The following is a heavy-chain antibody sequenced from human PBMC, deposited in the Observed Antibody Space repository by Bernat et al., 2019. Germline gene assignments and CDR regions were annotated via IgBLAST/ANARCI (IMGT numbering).Heavy chain of an antibody. V-gene: IGHV3-33*01. D-gene: IGHD2-15*01. CDR3: ASEMDCSGGSFYVDY. CDR2: IWYDGSNK. J-gene: IGHJ4*02. CDR1: GFTFSSYG. Sequence: QVQLVESGGGVVQPGRSLRLSCAASGFTFSSYGMHWVRQAPGKGLEWVAVIWYDGSNKYYADSVKGRFTISRDNSKNTLYLQMNSLRAEDTAVYYCASEMDCSGGSFYVDYWGQGTLVTVSS.